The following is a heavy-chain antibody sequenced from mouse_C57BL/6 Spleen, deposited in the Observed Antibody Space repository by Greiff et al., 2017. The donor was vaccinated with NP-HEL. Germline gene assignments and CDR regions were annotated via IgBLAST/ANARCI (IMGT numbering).Heavy chain of an antibody. V-gene: IGHV5-9-1*02. Sequence: EVMLVESGEGLVKPGGSLKLSCAASGFTFSSYAMSWVRQTPEKRLEWVAYISRGGDYIYYADTVKGRFTISRDNARNTLYLQMSSLKSEDTAMYYCTRDNGYYGSSYFDYWGQGTTLTVSS. CDR3: TRDNGYYGSSYFDY. J-gene: IGHJ2*01. D-gene: IGHD1-1*01. CDR2: ISRGGDYI. CDR1: GFTFSSYA.